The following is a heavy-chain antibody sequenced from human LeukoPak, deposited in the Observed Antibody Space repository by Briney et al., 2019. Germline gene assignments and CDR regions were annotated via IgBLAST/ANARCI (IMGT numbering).Heavy chain of an antibody. CDR2: IYYSGST. CDR1: GGAIISSSYY. CDR3: ARDHGGATRFDA. V-gene: IGHV4-31*03. J-gene: IGHJ3*01. D-gene: IGHD1-26*01. Sequence: SETLSLTCTVSGGAIISSSYYWGWIRQHPGKGMDWIGYIYYSGSTYYNPSLKSRVTISVDTSKNQFSLKLSSVTAADTAVYYCARDHGGATRFDAWGQGTMVTVSS.